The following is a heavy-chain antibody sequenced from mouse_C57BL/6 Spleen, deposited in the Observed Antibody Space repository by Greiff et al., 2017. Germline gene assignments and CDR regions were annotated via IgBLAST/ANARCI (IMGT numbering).Heavy chain of an antibody. V-gene: IGHV1-82*01. CDR2: IYPGDGDT. D-gene: IGHD1-1*01. CDR1: GYAFSSSW. Sequence: VKLQESGPELVKPGASVKISCKASGYAFSSSWMNWVKQRPGKGLEWIGRIYPGDGDTNYNGKFKGKATLTADKSSSAAYMQLSSLTSEDSAVYVCARGGITVVADYWGQGTTLTVSS. CDR3: ARGGITVVADY. J-gene: IGHJ2*01.